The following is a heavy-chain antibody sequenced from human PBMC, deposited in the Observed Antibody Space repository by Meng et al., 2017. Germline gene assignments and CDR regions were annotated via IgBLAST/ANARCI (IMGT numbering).Heavy chain of an antibody. Sequence: VRLVGAGGGLAQPGGSLRLSCAASGFTVSSNYMSWVRQAPGKGLEWVSVIYSGGSTYYADSVKGRFTISRDNSKNTLYLQMNSLRAEDTAVYYCARDRGVSFYFDYWGQGTLVTVSS. D-gene: IGHD3-10*01. CDR2: IYSGGST. CDR3: ARDRGVSFYFDY. V-gene: IGHV3-66*02. CDR1: GFTVSSNY. J-gene: IGHJ4*02.